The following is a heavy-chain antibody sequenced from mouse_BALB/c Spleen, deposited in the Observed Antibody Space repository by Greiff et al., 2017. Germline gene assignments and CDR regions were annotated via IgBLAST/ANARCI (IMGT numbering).Heavy chain of an antibody. CDR2: ISSGSSTI. CDR3: ARDDYDGAWFAY. J-gene: IGHJ3*01. D-gene: IGHD2-4*01. V-gene: IGHV5-17*02. CDR1: GFTFSSFG. Sequence: EVQGVESGGGLVQPGGSRKLSCAASGFTFSSFGMHWVRQAPEKGLEWVAYISSGSSTIYYADTVKGRFTISRDNPKNTLFPQMTSLRSEDTAMYYCARDDYDGAWFAYWGQGTLVTVSA.